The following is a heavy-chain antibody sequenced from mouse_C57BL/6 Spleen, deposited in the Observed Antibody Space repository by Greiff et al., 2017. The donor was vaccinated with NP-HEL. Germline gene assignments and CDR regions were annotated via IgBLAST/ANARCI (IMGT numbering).Heavy chain of an antibody. CDR2: IYPGDGDT. J-gene: IGHJ2*01. CDR1: GYAFSSSW. Sequence: QVQLQQSGPELVKPGASVKISCKASGYAFSSSWMNWVKQRPGKGLEWIGRIYPGDGDTNYNGKFKGKATLTADKSSSTAYMQLSSLTSEDSAVYFCASGVKLGRDYWGQGTTLTVSS. D-gene: IGHD4-1*01. CDR3: ASGVKLGRDY. V-gene: IGHV1-82*01.